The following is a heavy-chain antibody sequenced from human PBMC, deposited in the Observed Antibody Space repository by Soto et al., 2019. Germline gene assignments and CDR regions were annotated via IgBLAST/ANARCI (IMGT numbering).Heavy chain of an antibody. V-gene: IGHV2-5*02. D-gene: IGHD2-2*01. CDR1: GFSLSTSGVG. CDR3: THRRDTSWYFDY. Sequence: QITLKESGPTLVKPTQTLTLTCTFSGFSLSTSGVGVGWIRQPPGKALEWLALIYWDGDKRYSPSLKSRLTITKDTSKSQVVLTMTNMDPVDTVTYYCTHRRDTSWYFDYWGQGTLVTFSS. CDR2: IYWDGDK. J-gene: IGHJ4*02.